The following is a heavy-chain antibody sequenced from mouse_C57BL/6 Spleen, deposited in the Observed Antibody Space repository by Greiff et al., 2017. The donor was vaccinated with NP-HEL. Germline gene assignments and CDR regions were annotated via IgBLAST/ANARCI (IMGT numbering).Heavy chain of an antibody. Sequence: EVKLMESGPGLVKPSQSLSLTCSVTGYSITSGYYWNWIRQFPGNKLEWMGYISYDGSNNYNPSLKNRISITRDTSKNQFFLKLNSVTTEDTATYYCALLLRYFDYWGQGTTLTVSS. CDR3: ALLLRYFDY. J-gene: IGHJ2*01. D-gene: IGHD1-1*01. CDR2: ISYDGSN. CDR1: GYSITSGYY. V-gene: IGHV3-6*01.